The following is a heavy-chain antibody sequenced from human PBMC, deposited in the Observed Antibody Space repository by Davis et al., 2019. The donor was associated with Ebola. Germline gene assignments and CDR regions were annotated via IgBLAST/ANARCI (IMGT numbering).Heavy chain of an antibody. CDR2: ISGTGSTI. J-gene: IGHJ5*02. CDR1: GFTLSSYE. Sequence: PGGSLRLSCAASGFTLSSYEMNWVRQAPGKGLEWISYISGTGSTIYYADSVQGRFTISRDNAKNSLYLQMTSLRAGDTVRYYCARDKNSRSWNTFDPWGQGTLVTVSS. V-gene: IGHV3-48*03. D-gene: IGHD1-26*01. CDR3: ARDKNSRSWNTFDP.